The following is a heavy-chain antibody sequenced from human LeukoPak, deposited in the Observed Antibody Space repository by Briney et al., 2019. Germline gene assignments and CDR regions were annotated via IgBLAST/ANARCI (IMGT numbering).Heavy chain of an antibody. CDR2: FDPEDGET. Sequence: GASVKVSCKVSGYTLTELSMHWVRQAPGKGLEWMGGFDPEDGETIYAQKFQGRVTMTEDTSTDTAYMELSSLRSEDTAVYYCATDRMWYYDSSGYADAFDIWGQGTMVTVSS. CDR3: ATDRMWYYDSSGYADAFDI. V-gene: IGHV1-24*01. D-gene: IGHD3-22*01. J-gene: IGHJ3*02. CDR1: GYTLTELS.